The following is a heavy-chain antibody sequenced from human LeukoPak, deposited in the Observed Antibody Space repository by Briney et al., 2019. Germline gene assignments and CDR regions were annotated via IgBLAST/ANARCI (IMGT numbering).Heavy chain of an antibody. V-gene: IGHV1-46*01. CDR2: INPSGGST. J-gene: IGHJ4*02. D-gene: IGHD4-17*01. CDR3: ATDYGDYLGVDY. CDR1: GYTFTSYY. Sequence: ASVKVSCKASGYTFTSYYMHWVRQAPGQGLEWMGIINPSGGSTSYARKSQGRVTMTRDTSTSTVYMELSSLRSEDTAVYYCATDYGDYLGVDYWGQGTLVTVSS.